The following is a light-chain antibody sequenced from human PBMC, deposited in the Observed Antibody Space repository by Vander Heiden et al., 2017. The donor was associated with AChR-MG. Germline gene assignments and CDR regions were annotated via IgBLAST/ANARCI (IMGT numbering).Light chain of an antibody. CDR2: SAS. J-gene: IGKJ1*01. CDR3: QKYNSTPRT. Sequence: DIQMTQSPSSLSASLGDRVTITCRASQGISNYLAWYQQKPGKSPKLLIYSASTLQSGVPSRFSGSGSGTDFTLTISSLQPDDAATYYCQKYNSTPRTFGQRTKVEIK. CDR1: QGISNY. V-gene: IGKV1-27*01.